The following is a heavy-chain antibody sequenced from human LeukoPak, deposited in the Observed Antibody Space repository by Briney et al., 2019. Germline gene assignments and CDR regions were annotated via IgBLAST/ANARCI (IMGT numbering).Heavy chain of an antibody. V-gene: IGHV3-48*03. CDR2: ISSSGSTI. Sequence: PGGSLRLSCAASGFTFSSYEMNWVRQAPGKGLEWVSYISSSGSTIYYADSVKGRFTISRDNAKNSLYLQMNSLRAEDTAVYYCARDSYGDYVGSEYYFDYWGQGTLVTVSS. D-gene: IGHD4-17*01. CDR1: GFTFSSYE. J-gene: IGHJ4*02. CDR3: ARDSYGDYVGSEYYFDY.